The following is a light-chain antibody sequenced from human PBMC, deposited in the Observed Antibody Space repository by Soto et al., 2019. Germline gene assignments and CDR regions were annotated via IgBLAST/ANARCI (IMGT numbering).Light chain of an antibody. Sequence: EIVLTQSPATLSLSPGDTATLSCRASQSVTSSLAWFQQKPGQAPRLLIYDVSRRATAIPARFSGNGSGTDFTLTISSLEPEDFAVYYCQQRTTWPTFGGGTKVEIK. J-gene: IGKJ4*01. CDR1: QSVTSS. V-gene: IGKV3-11*01. CDR2: DVS. CDR3: QQRTTWPT.